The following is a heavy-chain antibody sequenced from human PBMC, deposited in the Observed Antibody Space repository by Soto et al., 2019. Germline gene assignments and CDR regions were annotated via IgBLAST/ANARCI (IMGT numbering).Heavy chain of an antibody. CDR1: GGTFSRYT. CDR2: IIPILETA. J-gene: IGHJ6*04. D-gene: IGHD3-10*01. V-gene: IGHV1-69*08. CDR3: ARGGKLGGDLDV. Sequence: QVQLVQSGAEVKKPGSSVKVSCKASGGTFSRYTLSWVRQAPGQGLEWMGWIIPILETANYARRFQGRLTITADTSTGTAYMDLSGLKSDDTGVYYCARGGKLGGDLDVWGKGTPVTVSS.